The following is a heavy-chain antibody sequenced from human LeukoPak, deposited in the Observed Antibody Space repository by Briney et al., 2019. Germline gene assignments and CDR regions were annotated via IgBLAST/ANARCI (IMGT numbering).Heavy chain of an antibody. Sequence: SQTLSLTCTVSGGSISSGSFYWSWIRQPAGKGLEWVGRINTSGSTSYNPSLKSRVTISADTSKNQFSLKLTSVTAADTAVYYCARDGPGRYFDYWGQGTLVTVSS. V-gene: IGHV4-61*02. J-gene: IGHJ4*02. CDR3: ARDGPGRYFDY. CDR2: INTSGST. CDR1: GGSISSGSFY.